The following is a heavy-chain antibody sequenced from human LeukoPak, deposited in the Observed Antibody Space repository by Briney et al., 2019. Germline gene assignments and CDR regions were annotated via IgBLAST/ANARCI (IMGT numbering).Heavy chain of an antibody. CDR2: ISAYNGNT. V-gene: IGHV1-18*01. J-gene: IGHJ5*02. Sequence: ASVKVSCKASGYTFTSYGISWVRQAPGQGLEWMGWISAYNGNTGYAQKFQGRVTITADESTSTAYMELSSLRSEDTAVYYCARNLTGTTGENWFDPWGQGTLVTVSS. CDR1: GYTFTSYG. CDR3: ARNLTGTTGENWFDP. D-gene: IGHD1-7*01.